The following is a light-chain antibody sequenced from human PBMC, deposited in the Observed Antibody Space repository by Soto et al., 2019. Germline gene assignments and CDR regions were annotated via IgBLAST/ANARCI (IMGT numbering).Light chain of an antibody. CDR1: QSVSSN. Sequence: EIVMTQSPATLSVSPGERATLSCRASQSVSSNLAWYQQKTGQAPRLLIFGTSTRATGIPARFSGSGSGTEFTLTISSLQSEDLAVYYCRQYNDWPLSFGGGTKVDIK. CDR3: RQYNDWPLS. J-gene: IGKJ4*01. CDR2: GTS. V-gene: IGKV3-15*01.